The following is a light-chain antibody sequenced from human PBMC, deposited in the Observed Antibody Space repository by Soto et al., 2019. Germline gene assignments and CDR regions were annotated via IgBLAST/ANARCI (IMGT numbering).Light chain of an antibody. J-gene: IGLJ2*01. V-gene: IGLV2-18*02. Sequence: QSALTQPPSASGSPGQSVTISCTGTSSDVGSYSRVSWYQQPPGTVPKLMIYEVSNRPSGVPDRFSGSKSGNTASLTISGLQAEDEADYYCSSYTSSSTLVFGGGTQLTVL. CDR2: EVS. CDR3: SSYTSSSTLV. CDR1: SSDVGSYSR.